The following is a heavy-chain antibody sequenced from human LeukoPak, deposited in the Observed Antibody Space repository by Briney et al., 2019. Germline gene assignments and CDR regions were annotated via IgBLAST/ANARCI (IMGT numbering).Heavy chain of an antibody. D-gene: IGHD6-13*01. CDR3: TRHLAAAAY. J-gene: IGHJ4*02. V-gene: IGHV3-73*01. Sequence: GGSLRLSCAASGFTFSNYGMHWVRQASGKGLEWVGRIRSKTNSYATAYAASVKGRFTISRDDSKNTAYLQMNSLKTEDTAVYYCTRHLAAAAYWGQGTLVTVSS. CDR1: GFTFSNYG. CDR2: IRSKTNSYAT.